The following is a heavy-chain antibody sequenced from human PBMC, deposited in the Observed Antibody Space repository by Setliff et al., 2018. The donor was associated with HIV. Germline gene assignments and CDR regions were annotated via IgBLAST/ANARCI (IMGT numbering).Heavy chain of an antibody. CDR1: GGSISSSSYY. V-gene: IGHV4-39*01. D-gene: IGHD3-10*01. CDR2: IDYSGST. CDR3: ARTMGVPYFDY. Sequence: SETLSLTCTVSGGSISSSSYYWGWIRQPPGKGLEWIGSIDYSGSTSYNPSLKSRVTVSVDTPENQFSLKLSSVTAADTAVYYCARTMGVPYFDYWGQGTLVTVSS. J-gene: IGHJ4*02.